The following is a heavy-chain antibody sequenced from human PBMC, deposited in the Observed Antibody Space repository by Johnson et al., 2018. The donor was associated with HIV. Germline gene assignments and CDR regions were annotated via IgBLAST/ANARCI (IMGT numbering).Heavy chain of an antibody. D-gene: IGHD5-24*01. J-gene: IGHJ3*02. CDR3: AKVREMATKRGDAFDI. Sequence: VQLVESGGDVVQPGRSLRLSCAASGFTFRSYAMHWVRQAPGKGLEWVAAIGYDGNDKDYADSVKGRFTISRDNSRNTLYLQMNSLRAEDTAVYYCAKVREMATKRGDAFDIWGQGTMVTVSS. V-gene: IGHV3-30*04. CDR2: IGYDGNDK. CDR1: GFTFRSYA.